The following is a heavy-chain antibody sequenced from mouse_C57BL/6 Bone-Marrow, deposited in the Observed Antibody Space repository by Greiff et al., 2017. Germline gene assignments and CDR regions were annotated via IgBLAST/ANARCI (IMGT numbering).Heavy chain of an antibody. CDR3: SRQVTTVLATKYFDV. Sequence: EVMLVESGGGLVKPGGSLNLSCAASGFTFSSYPMSWVRQTPEKRLQWVAAISGGGGNTYYPDSVKGRFTISRDNDKNILYLQMSILRSEDTALYYCSRQVTTVLATKYFDVWGTGTTVTGSS. J-gene: IGHJ1*03. CDR1: GFTFSSYP. V-gene: IGHV5-9*01. CDR2: ISGGGGNT. D-gene: IGHD1-1*01.